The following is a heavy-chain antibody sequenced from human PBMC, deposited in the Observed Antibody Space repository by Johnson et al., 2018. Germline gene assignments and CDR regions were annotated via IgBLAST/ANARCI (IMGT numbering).Heavy chain of an antibody. CDR2: TRNKANSYPT. CDR3: AKGPDIVVVPAAMDYYYGMDV. CDR1: GFTFDDYA. V-gene: IGHV3-72*01. D-gene: IGHD2-2*01. Sequence: VQLVQSGGGLVQXGRSLRLXCAASGFTFDDYAMHWVRQAPGKGLEWVGRTRNKANSYPTEYAASVKGSCTISRDDSKNSLYLQMNILRAEGTAWYYCAKGPDIVVVPAAMDYYYGMDVWGQGTTVTVSS. J-gene: IGHJ6*02.